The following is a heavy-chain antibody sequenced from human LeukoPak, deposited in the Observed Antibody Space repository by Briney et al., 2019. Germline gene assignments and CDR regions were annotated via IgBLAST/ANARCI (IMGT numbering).Heavy chain of an antibody. CDR2: IYYSGST. Sequence: SETLSLTCTVSGGSISSYYWSWIRQPPGKGLEWIGYIYYSGSTNYNPSLKSRVTISVDTSKNQFSLKLSSVTAADTAVYYCAREGFSGNYVAFDIWGQGTMVTVSS. V-gene: IGHV4-59*01. D-gene: IGHD1-26*01. CDR3: AREGFSGNYVAFDI. J-gene: IGHJ3*02. CDR1: GGSISSYY.